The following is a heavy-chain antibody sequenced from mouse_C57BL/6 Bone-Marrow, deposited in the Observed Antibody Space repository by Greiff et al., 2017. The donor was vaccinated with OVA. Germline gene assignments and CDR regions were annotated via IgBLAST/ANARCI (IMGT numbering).Heavy chain of an antibody. D-gene: IGHD4-1*01. CDR2: ISNLAYSI. Sequence: EVMLVESGGGLVQPGGSLKLSCAASGFTFSDYGMAWVRQAPRKGPEWVAFISNLAYSIYYADTVTGRFTISRENAKNTQYLEVNSLRSEDTAMYYCARQDLGAWMAYWGQGTLVTVSA. V-gene: IGHV5-15*04. J-gene: IGHJ3*01. CDR1: GFTFSDYG. CDR3: ARQDLGAWMAY.